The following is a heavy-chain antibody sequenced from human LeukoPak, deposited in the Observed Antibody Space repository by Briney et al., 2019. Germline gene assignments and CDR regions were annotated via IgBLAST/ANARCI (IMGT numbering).Heavy chain of an antibody. V-gene: IGHV4-38-2*02. CDR3: ARVRITIFGVVITIGGYFDY. Sequence: TSETLSLTCTVSGGSISSGYYWGWIRQPPGKGLEWIGSVYHSGSTYYNPSLKSRVTISVDTSKNQFSLKLSSVTAADTAVYYCARVRITIFGVVITIGGYFDYWGQGTLVTVSS. D-gene: IGHD3-3*01. CDR1: GGSISSGYY. CDR2: VYHSGST. J-gene: IGHJ4*02.